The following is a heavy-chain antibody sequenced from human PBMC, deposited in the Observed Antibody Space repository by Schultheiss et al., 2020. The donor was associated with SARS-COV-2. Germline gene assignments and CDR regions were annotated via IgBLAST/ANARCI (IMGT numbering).Heavy chain of an antibody. J-gene: IGHJ2*01. CDR3: ARTVVATTRVWYFDL. CDR1: GGPISSGGYY. V-gene: IGHV4-61*08. D-gene: IGHD5-12*01. CDR2: IYYSGST. Sequence: SETLSLTCTVSGGPISSGGYYWSWIRQPPGKGLEWIGYIYYSGSTNYNPSLKSRVTISVDTSKNQFSLKLSSVTAADTAVYYCARTVVATTRVWYFDLWVRGILVTGSS.